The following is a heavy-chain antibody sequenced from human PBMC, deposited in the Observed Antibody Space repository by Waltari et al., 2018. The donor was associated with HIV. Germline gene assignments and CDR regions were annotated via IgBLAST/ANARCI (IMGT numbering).Heavy chain of an antibody. J-gene: IGHJ4*02. Sequence: QVQLVQSGAEVKKPGASVKVSCKASGYTFTAYYMHWVRQAPGQGVEWMGRINLNSGDTNYGQKFQGRVTMTRDTSISTAYMELSRLRSDDTAVYYCARDSYYYDSSGFFPDFWGQGTLVTVSS. CDR2: INLNSGDT. V-gene: IGHV1-2*06. CDR1: GYTFTAYY. D-gene: IGHD3-22*01. CDR3: ARDSYYYDSSGFFPDF.